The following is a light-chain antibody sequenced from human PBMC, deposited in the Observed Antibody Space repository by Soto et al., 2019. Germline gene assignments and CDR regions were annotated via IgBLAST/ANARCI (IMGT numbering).Light chain of an antibody. V-gene: IGKV3-20*01. CDR1: QSVTNTY. J-gene: IGKJ3*01. CDR3: QQYGSSPFT. Sequence: EVVLTQSPGTLSLSPGERATLSCRASQSVTNTYLAWYRQKPGQAPRLLIYAASSRATGIPDRISGSGSGTDFTLTISRLEPEDCAVYYCQQYGSSPFTFGHGNKVDVK. CDR2: AAS.